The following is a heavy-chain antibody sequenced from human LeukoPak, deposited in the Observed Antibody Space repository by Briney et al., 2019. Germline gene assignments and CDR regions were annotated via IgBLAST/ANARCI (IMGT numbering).Heavy chain of an antibody. D-gene: IGHD1-26*01. CDR2: IYYSGST. Sequence: SETLSLTYTVSGGSISSYYWSWIRQPPGKGLEWIGYIYYSGSTNYNPSLKSRVTISVDTSKNQFSLKLSSVTAADTAVYYCARNSAVGATFRYYYYGMDVWGQGTTVTVSS. J-gene: IGHJ6*02. CDR1: GGSISSYY. CDR3: ARNSAVGATFRYYYYGMDV. V-gene: IGHV4-59*08.